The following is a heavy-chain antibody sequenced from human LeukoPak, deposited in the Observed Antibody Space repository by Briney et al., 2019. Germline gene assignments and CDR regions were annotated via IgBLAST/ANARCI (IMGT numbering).Heavy chain of an antibody. CDR2: INHSGST. Sequence: PSETLSLTCAVYGGSFSGYYWSWIRQPPGKGLEWIGEINHSGSTNYNPSLNSRVTISVDTSKNQFSLKLSSVTAADTAVYYCARSRYILVGATRVSPNWFDPWGQGTLVTVSS. CDR1: GGSFSGYY. J-gene: IGHJ5*02. CDR3: ARSRYILVGATRVSPNWFDP. D-gene: IGHD1-26*01. V-gene: IGHV4-34*01.